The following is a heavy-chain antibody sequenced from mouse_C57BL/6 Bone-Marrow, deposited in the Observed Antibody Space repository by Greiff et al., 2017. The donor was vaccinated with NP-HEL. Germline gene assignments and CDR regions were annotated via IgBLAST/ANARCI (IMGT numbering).Heavy chain of an antibody. D-gene: IGHD2-3*01. V-gene: IGHV6-6*01. J-gene: IGHJ4*01. CDR1: GFTFSDAW. CDR2: IRNKANNHAT. CDR3: TRGYDGYVYYAMDY. Sequence: DVMLVESGGGLVQPGGSMKLSCAASGFTFSDAWMDWVRQSPEKGLEWVAEIRNKANNHATYYAESVKGRFTISRDDSKSSVYLQMNSLRAEDTGIYYCTRGYDGYVYYAMDYWGQGTSVTVSS.